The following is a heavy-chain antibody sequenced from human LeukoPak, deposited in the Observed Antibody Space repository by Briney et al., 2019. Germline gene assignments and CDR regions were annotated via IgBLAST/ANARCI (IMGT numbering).Heavy chain of an antibody. J-gene: IGHJ5*02. Sequence: PSETLSLTCTVSGGSISSSIYYWGWIRQPPGKGLEWIGSIYYSGSTYYNPSLKSRVTISVDTSKNQFSLKLSSVTAADTSVYYCARHDYSNYAWSDPWGQGTLVTVSS. CDR3: ARHDYSNYAWSDP. D-gene: IGHD4-11*01. V-gene: IGHV4-39*01. CDR1: GGSISSSIYY. CDR2: IYYSGST.